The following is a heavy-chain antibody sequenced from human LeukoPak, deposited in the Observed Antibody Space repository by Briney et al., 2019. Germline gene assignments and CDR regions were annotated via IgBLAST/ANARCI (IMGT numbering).Heavy chain of an antibody. V-gene: IGHV4-39*07. D-gene: IGHD3-10*01. J-gene: IGHJ6*03. CDR3: ARTTMVRGTYYMDV. CDR1: CGSISSSSDY. CDR2: IYYHENT. Sequence: SETLSLTCTVSCGSISSSSDYWGWIRQAPGKGLEWIGSIYYHENTYYNSSLKSRVTISVDTSKNQFSLKLNSVTAADTAVYYCARTTMVRGTYYMDVWGKGTTVTISS.